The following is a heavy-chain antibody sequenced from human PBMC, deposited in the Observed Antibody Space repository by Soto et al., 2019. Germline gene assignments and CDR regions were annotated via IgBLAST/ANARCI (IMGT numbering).Heavy chain of an antibody. CDR3: VRGAKNIYAMDV. CDR1: GFAFSSYW. V-gene: IGHV3-74*01. Sequence: EVQLVESGGGLVQPGGSLRLSCAASGFAFSSYWMHWVRQAPGKGLLWVSRIKFDGSSTYYGDSGKGRFTISRADAKNTVFLQMNGLRVDDTAVYYCVRGAKNIYAMDVWGQGTTVTVSS. CDR2: IKFDGSST. J-gene: IGHJ6*02.